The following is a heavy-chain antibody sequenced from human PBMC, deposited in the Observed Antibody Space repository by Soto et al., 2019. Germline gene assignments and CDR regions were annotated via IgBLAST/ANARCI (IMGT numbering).Heavy chain of an antibody. Sequence: EVQLVESGGGLVQPGRSLRLTCAASGFTFDDYAMHWVRQGPGKGLEWVSSISWNSGKLGYADSVKGRFTISRDNAKNSLYLQMHRLRGEDTSLYYCAKGAATTVFAFNDYWGQGTLVTVSS. CDR2: ISWNSGKL. J-gene: IGHJ4*02. CDR1: GFTFDDYA. CDR3: AKGAATTVFAFNDY. V-gene: IGHV3-9*01. D-gene: IGHD4-17*01.